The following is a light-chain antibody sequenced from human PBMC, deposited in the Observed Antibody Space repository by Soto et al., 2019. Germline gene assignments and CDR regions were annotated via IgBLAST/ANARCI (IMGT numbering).Light chain of an antibody. CDR2: DAS. Sequence: EIVLTQSPGTLSLSPGERATLSCRASQSVRSNYLAWYQQKPGQAPRLLIYDASNRATGIPARFSGSGSGTDFTLTISSLEPEDFAVYYCQQRSNWQTFGQGTKV. V-gene: IGKV3-11*01. CDR3: QQRSNWQT. CDR1: QSVRSNY. J-gene: IGKJ1*01.